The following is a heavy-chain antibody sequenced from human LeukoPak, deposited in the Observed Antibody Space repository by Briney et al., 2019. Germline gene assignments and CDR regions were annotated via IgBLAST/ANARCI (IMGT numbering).Heavy chain of an antibody. J-gene: IGHJ5*02. Sequence: GGSLRLSCAASGFTFSSYSMNWVRQAPGKGLEWVSYISSSSSTIYYADSVKGRFTISRDNAKNSLYLQMNSLRAEDTAVYYCARDRGYYDSSGNGWYNWFDPWGQGTLVTVSS. D-gene: IGHD3-22*01. CDR2: ISSSSSTI. CDR1: GFTFSSYS. V-gene: IGHV3-48*01. CDR3: ARDRGYYDSSGNGWYNWFDP.